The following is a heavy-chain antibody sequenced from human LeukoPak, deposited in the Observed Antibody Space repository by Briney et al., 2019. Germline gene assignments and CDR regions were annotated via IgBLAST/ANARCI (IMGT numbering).Heavy chain of an antibody. J-gene: IGHJ5*02. Sequence: SETLSLTCAVFGGSISSYNWWNWVRQPPGKGLEWIGEIFHSGSTNYNPSLKSRVTMSVDKSKNQFSLKLSSVTAADTAVYYCARQAGYCTNGVCYIYWFDPWGQGTLVTVSS. CDR1: GGSISSYNW. D-gene: IGHD2-8*01. CDR3: ARQAGYCTNGVCYIYWFDP. CDR2: IFHSGST. V-gene: IGHV4-4*02.